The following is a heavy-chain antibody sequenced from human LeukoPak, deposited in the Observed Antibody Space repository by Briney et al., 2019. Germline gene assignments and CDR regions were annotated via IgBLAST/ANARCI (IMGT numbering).Heavy chain of an antibody. D-gene: IGHD3-10*01. V-gene: IGHV4-34*01. CDR3: ARGPRGGGLDY. CDR1: GGSFSGYY. J-gene: IGHJ4*02. CDR2: INHSGST. Sequence: PSETLSLTCAVYGGSFSGYYWSWIRQPPGKGLEWIGEINHSGSTNYNPSLKGRVTISVDTSKNQFSLKLSSVTAADTAVYYCARGPRGGGLDYWGQGTLVTVSS.